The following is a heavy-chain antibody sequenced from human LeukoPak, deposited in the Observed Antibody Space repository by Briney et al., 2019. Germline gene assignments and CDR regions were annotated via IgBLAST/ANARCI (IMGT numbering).Heavy chain of an antibody. V-gene: IGHV3-30-3*01. CDR1: GLTFSSYA. CDR3: ARDRTAAAGPFDY. CDR2: ISYDGSNK. J-gene: IGHJ4*02. Sequence: PGGSLRLSCAASGLTFSSYAMHWVRQAPGKGLEWVAVISYDGSNKYYADSVKGRFTISRDNSKNTLYLQMNSLRAEDTAVYYCARDRTAAAGPFDYWGQGTLVTVSS. D-gene: IGHD6-13*01.